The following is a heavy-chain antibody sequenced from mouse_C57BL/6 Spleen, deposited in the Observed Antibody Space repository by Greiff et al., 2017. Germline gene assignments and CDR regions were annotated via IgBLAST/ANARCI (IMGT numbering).Heavy chain of an antibody. V-gene: IGHV1-82*01. CDR3: AREGGGNYDY. J-gene: IGHJ2*01. CDR2: IYPGDGDT. CDR1: GYAFSSSW. D-gene: IGHD2-1*01. Sequence: QVQLQQSGPELVKPGASVTISCKASGYAFSSSWMNWVKQRPGKGLEWIGRIYPGDGDTNYNGKFKGKATLTADKSSSAAYMQRSRLTSEDTAVYFCAREGGGNYDYWGQGTTLTVSS.